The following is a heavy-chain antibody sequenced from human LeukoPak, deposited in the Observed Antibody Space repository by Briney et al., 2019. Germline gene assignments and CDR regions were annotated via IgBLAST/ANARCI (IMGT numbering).Heavy chain of an antibody. CDR2: INHSGST. Sequence: SETLSLTCTVSGGSVTDYYWSWIRQPPGKGLEWIGEINHSGSTNYNPSLKSRVTISVDTSKNQFSLKLSSVTAADTAVYYCARGGFYGDDAFDIWGQGTMVTVSS. D-gene: IGHD4-17*01. CDR1: GGSVTDYY. V-gene: IGHV4-34*01. J-gene: IGHJ3*02. CDR3: ARGGFYGDDAFDI.